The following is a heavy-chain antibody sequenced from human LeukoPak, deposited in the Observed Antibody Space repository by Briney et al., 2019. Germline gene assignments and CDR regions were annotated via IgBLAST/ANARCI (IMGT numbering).Heavy chain of an antibody. Sequence: GESLQISCKASGYIFTNYWIGWVRQMPGKGLEWMGIIYPRDSDTRYSPSFQGQVTVSADKSISTAYLQWNTLEASDTAMYYCARRQYSGYDFHFWGQGTLVTVSS. D-gene: IGHD5-12*01. J-gene: IGHJ4*02. V-gene: IGHV5-51*01. CDR3: ARRQYSGYDFHF. CDR1: GYIFTNYW. CDR2: IYPRDSDT.